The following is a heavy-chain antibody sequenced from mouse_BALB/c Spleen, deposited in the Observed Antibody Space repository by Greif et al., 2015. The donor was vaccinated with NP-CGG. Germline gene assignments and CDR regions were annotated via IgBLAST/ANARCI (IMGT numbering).Heavy chain of an antibody. Sequence: VQLQQSGAELAKPGASAKMSCKASGYTFTSYWMHWVKQRPGQGLEWIGYINPSTGYTEYNQKFKDKATLTADESSSTAYMQLSSLTSEDSAVYYCARMNYWGQGTTLTVSS. CDR3: ARMNY. CDR2: INPSTGYT. CDR1: GYTFTSYW. V-gene: IGHV1-7*01. J-gene: IGHJ2*01.